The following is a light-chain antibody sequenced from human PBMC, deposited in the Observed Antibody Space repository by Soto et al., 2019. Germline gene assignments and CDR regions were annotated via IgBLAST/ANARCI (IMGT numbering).Light chain of an antibody. CDR2: DAS. J-gene: IGKJ1*01. Sequence: IQMTQSPSTLSAFVGDRVTITCRASQSISTWLAWYQQKPGKAPKLLIYDASNLESGIPSRFSGSGSGTEFTLTISSLQPDDFATYYCQRYHSYSPFGQGTKV. CDR1: QSISTW. V-gene: IGKV1-5*01. CDR3: QRYHSYSP.